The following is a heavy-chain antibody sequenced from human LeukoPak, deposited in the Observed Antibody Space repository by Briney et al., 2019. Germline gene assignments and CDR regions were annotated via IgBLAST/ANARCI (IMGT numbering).Heavy chain of an antibody. CDR3: AKDWARASGYYYYYMDV. J-gene: IGHJ6*03. Sequence: GGSLRLSCAASGFTFSSYGMHWVRQAPGKGLEWVAFIRFDESNQYYADSVKGRFTISRDNSKNTLYLQMSSLRAEDTAVYYCAKDWARASGYYYYYMDVWGKGTTVTVSS. CDR2: IRFDESNQ. D-gene: IGHD3-16*01. CDR1: GFTFSSYG. V-gene: IGHV3-30*02.